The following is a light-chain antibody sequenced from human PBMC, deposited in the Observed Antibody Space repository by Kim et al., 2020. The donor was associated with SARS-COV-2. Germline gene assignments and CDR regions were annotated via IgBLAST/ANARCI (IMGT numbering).Light chain of an antibody. CDR1: QSVSSY. J-gene: IGKJ4*01. CDR3: QHSSNWPLT. Sequence: PGERATLSCRASQSVSSYVAWYQQKPGQAPRLLIYDASNRAAGIPTRFSGSGSGTDFTLTISSLEPEDFAVYYCQHSSNWPLTFGGGTKVDIK. V-gene: IGKV3-11*01. CDR2: DAS.